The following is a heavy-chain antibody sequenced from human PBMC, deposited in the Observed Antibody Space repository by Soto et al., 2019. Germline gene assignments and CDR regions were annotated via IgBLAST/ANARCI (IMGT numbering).Heavy chain of an antibody. J-gene: IGHJ4*02. Sequence: SETLSLTCAVYGGSFSDYSWTWIRQTPGKGLEWLGEINHSGATNYNPSLKGRVSISIDTWRKQFSLKLNSVTAADTAVYYCARGQWLDNFWGQGTQVTVSS. V-gene: IGHV4-34*01. CDR2: INHSGAT. CDR3: ARGQWLDNF. D-gene: IGHD6-19*01. CDR1: GGSFSDYS.